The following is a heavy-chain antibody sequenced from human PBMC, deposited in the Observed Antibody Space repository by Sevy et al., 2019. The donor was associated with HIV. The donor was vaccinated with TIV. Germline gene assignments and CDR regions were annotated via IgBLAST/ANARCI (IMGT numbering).Heavy chain of an antibody. CDR1: GFTLNSYW. V-gene: IGHV3-7*01. CDR2: IKHDGSVK. Sequence: GGSLRLSCVASGFTLNSYWMHWVRQVPGKGLEWVANIKHDGSVKYYVDSVKGRFTISRDNARNLLYLQMNSLRVEDTALYYCVRAIAADGSFWGQGTLVTVSS. J-gene: IGHJ4*02. D-gene: IGHD6-13*01. CDR3: VRAIAADGSF.